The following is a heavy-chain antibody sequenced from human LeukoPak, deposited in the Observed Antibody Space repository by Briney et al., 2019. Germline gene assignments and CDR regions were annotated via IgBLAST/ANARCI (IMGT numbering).Heavy chain of an antibody. V-gene: IGHV1-46*01. CDR1: GYTFTSYY. D-gene: IGHD2-21*02. Sequence: ASVKVSCKASGYTFTSYYMHWVRRAPGQGLEWMGIINPSGGSTSYAQKFQGRVTMTRDTSTSTVYMELSSLRSEDTAAYYCARDECGGDCYSGYWGQGTLVTVSS. CDR3: ARDECGGDCYSGY. CDR2: INPSGGST. J-gene: IGHJ4*02.